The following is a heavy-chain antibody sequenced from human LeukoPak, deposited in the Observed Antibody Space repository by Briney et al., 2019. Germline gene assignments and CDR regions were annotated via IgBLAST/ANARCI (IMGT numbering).Heavy chain of an antibody. J-gene: IGHJ5*02. V-gene: IGHV4-4*09. CDR3: ARREGRFDNWFDP. Sequence: SETLSLTCTLSGDSINSYYWSWIPQPPGKELEWIGYIYTSGNPNYNTSLKSRVTISVDTPRNQFSLRLSSVTASDTALSYCARREGRFDNWFDPWGKGILVTVSS. CDR2: IYTSGNP. D-gene: IGHD3-16*01. CDR1: GDSINSYY.